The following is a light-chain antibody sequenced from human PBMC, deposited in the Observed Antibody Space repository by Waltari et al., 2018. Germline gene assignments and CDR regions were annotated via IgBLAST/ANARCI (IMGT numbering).Light chain of an antibody. V-gene: IGLV1-51*01. CDR1: SSNIGNNY. J-gene: IGLJ3*02. CDR3: GTWDSSLSAGV. CDR2: DNN. Sequence: QSVLTQPPSVSAAPGQKVTISCSGSSSNIGNNYISWYQQLPGTAPKLRIYDNNKRPSGIRDRFSGSKSGTSATLGITGLQTGDEAYYYCGTWDSSLSAGVFGGGTKLTVL.